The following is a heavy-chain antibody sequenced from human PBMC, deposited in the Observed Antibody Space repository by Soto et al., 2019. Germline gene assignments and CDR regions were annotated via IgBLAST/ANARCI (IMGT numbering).Heavy chain of an antibody. CDR3: ARTGAPAAIAPYY. Sequence: GASVTVSCRASGGTFSSYAMSWVRQAPGQGLEWMGGIIPIFGTANYAQKFQGRVTITADKSTSTAYMELSSLRSEDTAVYYCARTGAPAAIAPYYWGQGTLVTVSS. V-gene: IGHV1-69*06. J-gene: IGHJ4*02. CDR1: GGTFSSYA. D-gene: IGHD2-2*02. CDR2: IIPIFGTA.